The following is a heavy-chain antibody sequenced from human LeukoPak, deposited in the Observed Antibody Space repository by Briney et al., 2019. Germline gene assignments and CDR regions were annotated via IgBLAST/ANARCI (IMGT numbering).Heavy chain of an antibody. CDR1: GASISSYY. Sequence: SETLSLTCTVSGASISSYYWNWIRQPPGKGLEWIGSMHYSGSTNYNPSLKSRVTISVDTSKHQFSLKLNSVTSADTAVYYCARDTRYYDNSGYYYFDYWGRGTLVTVSS. CDR2: MHYSGST. J-gene: IGHJ4*02. V-gene: IGHV4-59*01. D-gene: IGHD3-22*01. CDR3: ARDTRYYDNSGYYYFDY.